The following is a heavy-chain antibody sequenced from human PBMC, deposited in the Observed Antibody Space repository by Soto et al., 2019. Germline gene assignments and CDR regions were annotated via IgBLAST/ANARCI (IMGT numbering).Heavy chain of an antibody. CDR1: GGSISSGDYY. V-gene: IGHV4-30-4*01. D-gene: IGHD4-17*01. CDR3: ARGQGLRWYTAGYGRNFDY. Sequence: QVQLQESGPGLVKPSQTLSLTCTVSGGSISSGDYYWSWIRQPPGKGLEWIGYIYYSGSTYYNPSLKSRVTISGDTSKNQFSLKLSSVTAADTAVYYCARGQGLRWYTAGYGRNFDYWGQGTLVTVSS. J-gene: IGHJ4*02. CDR2: IYYSGST.